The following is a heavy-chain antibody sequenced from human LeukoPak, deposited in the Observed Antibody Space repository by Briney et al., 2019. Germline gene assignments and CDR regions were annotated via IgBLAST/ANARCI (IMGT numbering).Heavy chain of an antibody. Sequence: GGSLRLSCAASGFTFSSYAMSWVRQAPGEGLEWVSAISGSGGSTYYAGSVKGRFIVSRDNSKTTLYLQMNSLRAEDTAVYYCAKASRSGDFGDYDLALWGQGTLVTVSS. J-gene: IGHJ4*02. CDR2: ISGSGGST. CDR3: AKASRSGDFGDYDLAL. D-gene: IGHD4-17*01. CDR1: GFTFSSYA. V-gene: IGHV3-23*01.